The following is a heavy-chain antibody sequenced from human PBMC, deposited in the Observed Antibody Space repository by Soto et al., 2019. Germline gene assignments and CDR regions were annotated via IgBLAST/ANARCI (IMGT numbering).Heavy chain of an antibody. Sequence: GGSLRLSCATSGFTFINFDMHCGRQLPVKGLEWVSAIGAARDPYYLGSVKGRFTISRENAKNSVYLQMNDLRAGDSAVYYCARAYTGRLPRRADYYYAMDVWGQGTTVTVSS. V-gene: IGHV3-13*05. CDR2: IGAARDP. D-gene: IGHD2-2*02. J-gene: IGHJ6*02. CDR3: ARAYTGRLPRRADYYYAMDV. CDR1: GFTFINFD.